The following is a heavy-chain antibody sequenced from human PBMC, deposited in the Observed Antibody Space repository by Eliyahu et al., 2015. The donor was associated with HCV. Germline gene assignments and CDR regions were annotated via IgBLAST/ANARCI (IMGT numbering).Heavy chain of an antibody. CDR1: GXSXXXFY. D-gene: IGHD2-8*01. CDR2: SYHSGST. CDR3: ATIEVLGMYEIKYFQH. J-gene: IGHJ1*01. V-gene: IGHV4-59*01. Sequence: QVQLQESGPGLVKPSETLSLTCTVSGXSXXXFYWSWIRQPPGKGLEWIGYSYHSGSTNYNPSLKSRVTISVDTSKNQFSLKLSSVTAADTALYYCATIEVLGMYEIKYFQHWGQGTLVTVSS.